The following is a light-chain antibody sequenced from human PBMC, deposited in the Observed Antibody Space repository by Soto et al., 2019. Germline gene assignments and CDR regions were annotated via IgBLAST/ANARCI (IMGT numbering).Light chain of an antibody. V-gene: IGLV2-14*01. J-gene: IGLJ1*01. CDR3: SSYTSSSTPDV. Sequence: VLTQPASVSGSPGQSITISCTGTSSDVGGYTYVSWYQQHPGKAPELMIYEVSNRPSGVSNRFSGSKSGNTASLTISGLQAEDEADYYCSSYTSSSTPDVFGTGTKVTVL. CDR1: SSDVGGYTY. CDR2: EVS.